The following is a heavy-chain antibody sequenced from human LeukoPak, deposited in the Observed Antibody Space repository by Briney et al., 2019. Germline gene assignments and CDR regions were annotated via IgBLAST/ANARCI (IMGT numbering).Heavy chain of an antibody. Sequence: GGSLRLSCTASGFTFGDHAMSCVRQAPGKGLEWVGFIRSKAYGGLTEYAASLKGRFTISREDSKSIAYLQMNSLKTEDTAVYYCSRGPIQLWRHSGMDVWGQGTTVIVSS. CDR3: SRGPIQLWRHSGMDV. J-gene: IGHJ6*02. CDR1: GFTFGDHA. V-gene: IGHV3-49*04. CDR2: IRSKAYGGLT. D-gene: IGHD5-18*01.